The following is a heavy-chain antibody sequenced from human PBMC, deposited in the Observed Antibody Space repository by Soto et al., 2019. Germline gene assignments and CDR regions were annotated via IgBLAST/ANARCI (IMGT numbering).Heavy chain of an antibody. V-gene: IGHV3-23*01. CDR2: ISCSGGSI. Sequence: PGGSLRLSCAASGFTFGSYAMNWVRQAPGKGLEWVSAISCSGGSICYADSGKGRFTISRDNSKNTLYLQMNSLRAEDTSLYDFATHDRWRHAPCYYYCIDMWGQETTITLSS. CDR3: ATHDRWRHAPCYYYCIDM. D-gene: IGHD2-15*01. J-gene: IGHJ6*02. CDR1: GFTFGSYA.